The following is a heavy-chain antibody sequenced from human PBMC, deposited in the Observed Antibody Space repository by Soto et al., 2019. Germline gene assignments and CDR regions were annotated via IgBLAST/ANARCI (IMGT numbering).Heavy chain of an antibody. CDR3: AREGAWSGDRDRNHYYYYGMDV. CDR2: ISGFNGNT. D-gene: IGHD1-26*01. J-gene: IGHJ6*02. CDR1: DFDFTYYG. V-gene: IGHV1-18*04. Sequence: VQLVQSGAEVKRHGASVKVSCEASDFDFTYYGISWVRQAPGQGLEWMGWISGFNGNTKFAQKLQGRVTLTADTSTSTAYMELRSLRSDDTAVYYCAREGAWSGDRDRNHYYYYGMDVWGQGTTVTVSS.